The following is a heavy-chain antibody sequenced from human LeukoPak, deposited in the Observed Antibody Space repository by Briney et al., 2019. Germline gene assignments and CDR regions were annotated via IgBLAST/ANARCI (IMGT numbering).Heavy chain of an antibody. CDR1: GFTFSSYA. V-gene: IGHV3-23*01. J-gene: IGHJ4*02. Sequence: GGSLRLSCAASGFTFSSYAMSWVRQAPGKGLEWVSAISGSGGSTYYADSVKGRFTTSRDNSKNTLYLQMNSLRAEDTAVYYCAKGGYSSSWYYFDYWGQGTLVTVSS. CDR2: ISGSGGST. CDR3: AKGGYSSSWYYFDY. D-gene: IGHD6-13*01.